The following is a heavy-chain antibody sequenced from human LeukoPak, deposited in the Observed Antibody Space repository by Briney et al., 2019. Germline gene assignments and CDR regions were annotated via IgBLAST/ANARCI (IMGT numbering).Heavy chain of an antibody. V-gene: IGHV3-7*01. D-gene: IGHD1-1*01. Sequence: PGGSLRLSCAASGFFFSDFCMSWVRQAPGKGLEWVASIKYDVSDKYYVDSVKGRFTISRDNSKNSLYLQMNSLRAEDTGLYYCARGGYDETTWYKWGQGTLVTVSS. CDR1: GFFFSDFC. CDR3: ARGGYDETTWYK. CDR2: IKYDVSDK. J-gene: IGHJ4*02.